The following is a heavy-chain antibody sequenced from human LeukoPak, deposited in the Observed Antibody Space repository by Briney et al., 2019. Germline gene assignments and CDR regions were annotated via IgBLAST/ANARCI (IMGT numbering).Heavy chain of an antibody. V-gene: IGHV3-74*01. Sequence: PGGSLRLSCAASGFTLISYWMHWVRQAPGKGLMWVSRINSDGSRTTYADSVRGRFTISRDNAKSTLYLQMNSLRAEDTAVYYCARVRDDYTYFDCWGQGTLVTVSS. CDR1: GFTLISYW. D-gene: IGHD4-11*01. J-gene: IGHJ4*02. CDR3: ARVRDDYTYFDC. CDR2: INSDGSRT.